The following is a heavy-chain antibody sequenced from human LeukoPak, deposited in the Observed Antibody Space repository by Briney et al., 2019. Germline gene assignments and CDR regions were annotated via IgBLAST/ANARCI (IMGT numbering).Heavy chain of an antibody. V-gene: IGHV3-23*01. D-gene: IGHD2-8*01. CDR3: AKQSYARSLGE. CDR1: GFPFSDFS. CDR2: TNAGGTST. J-gene: IGHJ4*02. Sequence: GGSLRLSCATSGFPFSDFSMSWVRQAPGKGLEWISTTNAGGTSTYYAESVKGRFTISRDNSKNTLYLQMSSLRVEDTAVYYCAKQSYARSLGEGGPGTLVSVSS.